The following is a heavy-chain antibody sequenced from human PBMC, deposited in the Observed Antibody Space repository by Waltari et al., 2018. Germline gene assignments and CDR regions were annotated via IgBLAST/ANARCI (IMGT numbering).Heavy chain of an antibody. V-gene: IGHV3-7*01. J-gene: IGHJ4*02. Sequence: EVQLVESGGGLVQPGGSLRLSCAASGFTFSSYWMSWVRQAPGTGLEWVANIKQDGSEKYYVDSVKGRFTISRDNAKNSLYLQMNSLRAEDTAVYYCARDLAIAAAGHWGQGTLVTVSS. D-gene: IGHD6-13*01. CDR1: GFTFSSYW. CDR3: ARDLAIAAAGH. CDR2: IKQDGSEK.